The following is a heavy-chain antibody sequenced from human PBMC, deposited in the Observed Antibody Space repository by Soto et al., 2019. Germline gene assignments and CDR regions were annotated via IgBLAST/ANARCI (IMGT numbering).Heavy chain of an antibody. D-gene: IGHD2-2*01. J-gene: IGHJ6*02. Sequence: PGESLKISCKGSAYTFSTHWIGWVRQMPGKGLEWMGIIYPGDSDTRYSPSFRGQVTISVDKSIYTAYLQWSSLRASDTAVYSCARVAVVPSAPGSYYYAMDVWGQGTTVTV. CDR1: AYTFSTHW. CDR3: ARVAVVPSAPGSYYYAMDV. CDR2: IYPGDSDT. V-gene: IGHV5-51*01.